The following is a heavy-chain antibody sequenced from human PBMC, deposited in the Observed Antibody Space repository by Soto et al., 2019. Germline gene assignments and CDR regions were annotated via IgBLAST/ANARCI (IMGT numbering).Heavy chain of an antibody. J-gene: IGHJ6*03. CDR2: MNPNSGNT. Sequence: GASVKVSCKASGYTFTSYDINWVRQATGQGLEWMGWMNPNSGNTGYAQKFQGRVTMTRNTSISTAYMELSSLRSEDTAVYYCARGLFLFCCSTSWSSDYYYYMDGWGKGTTVTVSS. V-gene: IGHV1-8*01. D-gene: IGHD2-2*01. CDR1: GYTFTSYD. CDR3: ARGLFLFCCSTSWSSDYYYYMDG.